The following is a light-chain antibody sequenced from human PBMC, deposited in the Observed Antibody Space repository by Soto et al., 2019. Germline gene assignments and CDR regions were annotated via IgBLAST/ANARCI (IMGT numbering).Light chain of an antibody. CDR3: SSYAGSNNLL. J-gene: IGLJ2*01. CDR2: EVS. CDR1: SSDVGGYNF. V-gene: IGLV2-8*01. Sequence: QSVLTQSPSASGSPGQSVTISCTGTSSDVGGYNFVSWYQQHPGKAPNLMIYEVSKRPSGVPDRFSGSKSGNTASLTVSGLQAEDEADYYCSSYAGSNNLLFGGGTKLTVL.